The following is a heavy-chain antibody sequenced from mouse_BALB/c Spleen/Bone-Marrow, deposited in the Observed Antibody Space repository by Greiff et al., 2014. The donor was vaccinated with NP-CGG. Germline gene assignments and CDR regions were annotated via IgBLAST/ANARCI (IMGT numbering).Heavy chain of an antibody. J-gene: IGHJ2*01. V-gene: IGHV14-3*02. Sequence: VQLKESGAEIVKPGASVKSSCTASGFNIEDSYIYWMKQRPEQGLEWIGRIDPANGNTKYDPKFQGKATITGDTSSATAYLQLSSLTSEDTAVYYCARNYGSSLDYWGQGTTLTVSS. CDR1: GFNIEDSY. CDR2: IDPANGNT. CDR3: ARNYGSSLDY. D-gene: IGHD1-1*01.